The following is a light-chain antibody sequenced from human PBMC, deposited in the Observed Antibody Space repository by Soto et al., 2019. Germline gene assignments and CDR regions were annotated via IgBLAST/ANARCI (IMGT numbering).Light chain of an antibody. CDR3: HLDDSYSTG. Sequence: DIRMTQSPATLSESLGDIVTITCRASQTISSWLAWYQQKPGKAPKLLIYKASTLKSGVPSRFSGSGSGTEFTLTISILQPDDFATYYCHLDDSYSTGFGEGTKLDI. J-gene: IGKJ1*01. CDR2: KAS. CDR1: QTISSW. V-gene: IGKV1-5*03.